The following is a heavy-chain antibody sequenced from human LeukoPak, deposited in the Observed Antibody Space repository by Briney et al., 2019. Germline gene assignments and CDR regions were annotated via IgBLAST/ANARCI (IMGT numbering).Heavy chain of an antibody. V-gene: IGHV1-18*01. Sequence: ASVKVSCKASGDTFTNYGISWGRQAPGQGLEWMGWISAYNVNTNYAQKLQGRVTITTDTSTTTAYMELRSLRSDDTAVYYCARGGVVPPAVVNWFGPWGQGTLVTVSS. J-gene: IGHJ5*02. CDR2: ISAYNVNT. D-gene: IGHD2-2*01. CDR1: GDTFTNYG. CDR3: ARGGVVPPAVVNWFGP.